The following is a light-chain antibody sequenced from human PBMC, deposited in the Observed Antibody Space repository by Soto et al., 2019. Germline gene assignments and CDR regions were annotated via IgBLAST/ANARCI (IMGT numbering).Light chain of an antibody. J-gene: IGKJ1*01. CDR3: QQSYSTPQT. CDR1: QSVGSN. V-gene: IGKV3-15*01. CDR2: GAS. Sequence: EVVLTQSPATLSVSPGERVTLSCRASQSVGSNLAWFQQKPGQAPRLLIQGASTRATGIPARFSGSGSGTDFTLTISSLQPEDFATYYCQQSYSTPQTFGQGTKVDIK.